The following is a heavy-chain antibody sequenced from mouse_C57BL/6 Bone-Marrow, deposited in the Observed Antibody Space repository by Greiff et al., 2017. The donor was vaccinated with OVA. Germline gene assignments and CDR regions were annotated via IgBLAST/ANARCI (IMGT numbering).Heavy chain of an antibody. CDR1: GYTFTSYW. CDR2: IDPSDSYT. D-gene: IGHD2-4*01. CDR3: ARDDYDRAWSAY. J-gene: IGHJ3*01. Sequence: VQLQQPGAELVKPGASVKLSCKASGYTFTSYWMQWVKQRPGQGLEWIGEIDPSDSYTNYNQKFKGKATLTVDTSSSTAYMQLSSLTSEDSAVYYCARDDYDRAWSAYWGQGTLVTVSA. V-gene: IGHV1-50*01.